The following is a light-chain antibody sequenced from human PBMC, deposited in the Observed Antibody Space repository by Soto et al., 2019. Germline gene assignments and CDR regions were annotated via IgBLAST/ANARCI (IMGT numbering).Light chain of an antibody. CDR2: RDS. Sequence: QSVLTQPPSASGTPGQRVSISCSGSSSNIGSNAVHWYQQFPGTAPRLLIYRDSQRPSGVPDRFSGSKSGPSASLAITGLQAEDEADYYCQSYDSRLSNYVFGGGTKLTVL. CDR1: SSNIGSNA. CDR3: QSYDSRLSNYV. V-gene: IGLV1-44*01. J-gene: IGLJ1*01.